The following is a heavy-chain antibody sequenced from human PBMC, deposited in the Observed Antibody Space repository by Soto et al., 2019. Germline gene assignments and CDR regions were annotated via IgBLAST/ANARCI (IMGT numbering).Heavy chain of an antibody. J-gene: IGHJ4*02. Sequence: SETLSLTCTVSGGSVSSGSYYWSWIRPPPGKGLEWIGYIYYSGSTNYNPSLKSRVTISVDTSKNQFSLKLSSVTAADTAVYYCARDHDYGSGSFTDYWGQGTLVTVSS. V-gene: IGHV4-61*01. CDR3: ARDHDYGSGSFTDY. CDR2: IYYSGST. CDR1: GGSVSSGSYY. D-gene: IGHD3-10*01.